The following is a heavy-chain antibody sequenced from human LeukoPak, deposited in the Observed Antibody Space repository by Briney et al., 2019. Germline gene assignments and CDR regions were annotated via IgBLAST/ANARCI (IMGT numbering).Heavy chain of an antibody. V-gene: IGHV3-23*01. CDR1: GFTFSSCA. Sequence: PGGSLRLSCAASGFTFSSCAMSWVRQAPGKGLEWVSAISGSGGSTYYADSVKGRFTISRDNSKNTLYLQMNSLRAEDTAVYYCANQYSAGDNLGFATYTPFDYWGQGTLVTVSS. J-gene: IGHJ4*02. D-gene: IGHD2/OR15-2a*01. CDR2: ISGSGGST. CDR3: ANQYSAGDNLGFATYTPFDY.